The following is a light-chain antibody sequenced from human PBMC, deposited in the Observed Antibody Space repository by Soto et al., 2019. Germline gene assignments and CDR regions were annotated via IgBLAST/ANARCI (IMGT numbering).Light chain of an antibody. V-gene: IGLV1-47*01. CDR2: RDS. J-gene: IGLJ3*02. CDR1: TSNIGSLY. Sequence: QSVLTQPPSASETPGQRVTISCSGITSNIGSLYWFQHFPGTAPKLLIYRDSQRPSGVPDRFSGSKSGTSASLAISGLRSEDEADYYCAAWDGSRSGWVFGGGTKLTVL. CDR3: AAWDGSRSGWV.